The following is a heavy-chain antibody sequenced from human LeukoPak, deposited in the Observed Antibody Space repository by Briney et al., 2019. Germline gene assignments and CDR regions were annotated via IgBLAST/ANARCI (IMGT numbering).Heavy chain of an antibody. Sequence: SETLSLTCTVSGGSISSYYWSWIRQPPGKGLEWIGYIYYSGSTNYNPSLKSRVTISVDTSKNQFSLKLSSVTAADTAECYCARDRVVVPNYYYGMDVWGQGTTVTVSS. J-gene: IGHJ6*02. CDR2: IYYSGST. V-gene: IGHV4-59*01. CDR1: GGSISSYY. CDR3: ARDRVVVPNYYYGMDV. D-gene: IGHD2-2*01.